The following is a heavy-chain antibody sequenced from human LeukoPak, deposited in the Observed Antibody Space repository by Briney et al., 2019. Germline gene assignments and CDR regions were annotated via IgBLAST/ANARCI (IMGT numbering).Heavy chain of an antibody. Sequence: PGRSLRLSCAASVFTFSSYGMHWVRQAPGKGLEGVAVIWYDGSNKYYADSVKGRFTISRDNSKNTLYLQMNSLRAEDTAVYYCAGGQNYYGSGSYPWGQGTLVTVSS. J-gene: IGHJ5*02. V-gene: IGHV3-33*01. CDR3: AGGQNYYGSGSYP. CDR1: VFTFSSYG. CDR2: IWYDGSNK. D-gene: IGHD3-10*01.